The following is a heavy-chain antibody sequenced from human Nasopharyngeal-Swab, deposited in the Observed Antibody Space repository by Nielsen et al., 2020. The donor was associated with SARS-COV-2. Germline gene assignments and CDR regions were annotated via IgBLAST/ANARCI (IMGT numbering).Heavy chain of an antibody. V-gene: IGHV3-30*18. D-gene: IGHD5-18*01. J-gene: IGHJ6*02. CDR1: GFTFSSYG. CDR3: AKALAAMDDYYYYGMDV. Sequence: GESLKISCAASGFTFSSYGMHWVRQAPGKGLEWVAVISYDGSNKYYADSVKGRFTISRDNSKNTPYLQMNSLRAEDTAVYYCAKALAAMDDYYYYGMDVWGQGTTVTVSS. CDR2: ISYDGSNK.